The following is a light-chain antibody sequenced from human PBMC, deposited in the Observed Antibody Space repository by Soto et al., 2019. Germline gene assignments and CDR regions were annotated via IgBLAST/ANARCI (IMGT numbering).Light chain of an antibody. V-gene: IGKV1-39*01. CDR2: AAS. Sequence: IQMSPSLFSLCVHVGDRVTTTLRVSKYSSSCLNWYQQKPGKAPKVLIYAASTLQSGVPSRFSGSGSGTDFTLTISNLQHEDFATYYCRQSYSNVADTFGGGTKVDNK. CDR1: KYSSSC. J-gene: IGKJ4*01. CDR3: RQSYSNVADT.